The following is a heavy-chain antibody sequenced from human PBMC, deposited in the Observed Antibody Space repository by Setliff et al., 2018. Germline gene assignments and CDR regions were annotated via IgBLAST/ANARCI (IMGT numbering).Heavy chain of an antibody. Sequence: ASVKVSCKTSGFPLTGYYMHWVRQTPGQGLEWMGWINPSSGGTNYAQKFQGRVTMTRDTSISTAYMELSRLTSDDTAVYYCARDLPVVTWGQGTLVTVSS. CDR1: GFPLTGYY. J-gene: IGHJ5*02. D-gene: IGHD2-15*01. V-gene: IGHV1-2*02. CDR2: INPSSGGT. CDR3: ARDLPVVT.